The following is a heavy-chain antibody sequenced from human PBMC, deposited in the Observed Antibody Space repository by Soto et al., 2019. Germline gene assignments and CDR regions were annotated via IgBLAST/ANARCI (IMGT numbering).Heavy chain of an antibody. V-gene: IGHV1-18*01. J-gene: IGHJ4*02. Sequence: QVQLVQSGAEVKKPGASVKVSCKAPGYTFITYGVSWVRQAPGQGLDWLGRISTYNGNTRYAERLQGRVTMTTDTTTNTASMELRNVRSDDTAVYYCARGPTDYYDNSANYFLAYWGQGTLVTVSS. D-gene: IGHD3-22*01. CDR1: GYTFITYG. CDR3: ARGPTDYYDNSANYFLAY. CDR2: ISTYNGNT.